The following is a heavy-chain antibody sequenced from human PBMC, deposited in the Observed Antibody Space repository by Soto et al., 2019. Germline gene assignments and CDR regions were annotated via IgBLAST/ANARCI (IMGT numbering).Heavy chain of an antibody. V-gene: IGHV1-69*01. CDR3: AKASGGSWYNWFDP. D-gene: IGHD1-26*01. Sequence: QVQLVQSGAEVKKPGSSVKVSCKASGGNFSSYGISWVRQAPGQGLEWMGGIVPLFGTTNYAHKFRGRVTIAADEATSTAYMEVSSLRSEDTAVYYCAKASGGSWYNWFDPWGQGTLVTVST. J-gene: IGHJ5*02. CDR1: GGNFSSYG. CDR2: IVPLFGTT.